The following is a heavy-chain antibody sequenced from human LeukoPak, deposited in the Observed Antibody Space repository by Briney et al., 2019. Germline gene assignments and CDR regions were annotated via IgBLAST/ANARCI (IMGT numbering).Heavy chain of an antibody. CDR2: INLDTSGT. Sequence: ASVKVSCKASGYSLSGQYMHWVRQAPGQGLEWMGWINLDTSGTNYAPKFQGRVTMTRDTSSNTAYMELNRLRSDDTAVYYCARGYSPTLRTTGNDYWGQGTLVTVSS. CDR3: ARGYSPTLRTTGNDY. D-gene: IGHD1-1*01. CDR1: GYSLSGQY. J-gene: IGHJ4*02. V-gene: IGHV1-2*02.